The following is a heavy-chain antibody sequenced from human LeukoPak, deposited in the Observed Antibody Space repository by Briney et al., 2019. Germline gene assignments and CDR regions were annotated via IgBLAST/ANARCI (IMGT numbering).Heavy chain of an antibody. Sequence: PSGTLSLTCAVSGGSISSSNWWSWVRQPPGKGRGWGGEIYHSGSTNYNPSLKSRVTISVDKSKNQFSLKLSSVTAADTAVYYCATLSVVGATTVFDYWGQGTLVTVSS. V-gene: IGHV4-4*02. J-gene: IGHJ4*02. D-gene: IGHD1-26*01. CDR3: ATLSVVGATTVFDY. CDR2: IYHSGST. CDR1: GGSISSSNW.